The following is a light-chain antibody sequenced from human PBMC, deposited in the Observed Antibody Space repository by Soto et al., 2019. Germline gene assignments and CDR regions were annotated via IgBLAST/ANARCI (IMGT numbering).Light chain of an antibody. CDR3: QQANSFPLT. Sequence: DIQMTQSPSSVSASVGDRVTITCRASQTINSWFAWYQQKPGKAPELLIYTTSTLQSGVPSRFSGSGSGTEFTLTISNLQPGDFATYYCQQANSFPLTFGGGTKV. V-gene: IGKV1-12*01. CDR2: TTS. J-gene: IGKJ4*01. CDR1: QTINSW.